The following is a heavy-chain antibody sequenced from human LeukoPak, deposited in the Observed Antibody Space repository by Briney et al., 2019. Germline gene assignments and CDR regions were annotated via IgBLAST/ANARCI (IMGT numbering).Heavy chain of an antibody. J-gene: IGHJ4*02. CDR2: IYDSGTF. Sequence: SETLSLTCTLSVGSIISSSVYGGWVRQPPGKGLELIGGIYDSGTFHYIPSLKSRITLSVDTANNQFSLNLNSVTDVDTAVYYCARQGAGGRACDQWGQGNLVTVSS. CDR1: VGSIISSSVY. D-gene: IGHD1-26*01. V-gene: IGHV4-39*01. CDR3: ARQGAGGRACDQ.